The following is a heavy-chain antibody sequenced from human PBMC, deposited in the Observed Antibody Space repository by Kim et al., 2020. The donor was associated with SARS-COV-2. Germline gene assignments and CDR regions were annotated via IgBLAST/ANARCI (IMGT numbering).Heavy chain of an antibody. D-gene: IGHD4-17*01. CDR2: INWTGGST. CDR3: ARGNGDYTIDY. J-gene: IGHJ4*02. V-gene: IGHV3-20*04. Sequence: GSLRLSCAASGFTFDDYGMSWVRQAPGKGLEWVSGINWTGGSTGYADSVKGRFTISRDNAKNSLYLQMNSLRAEDTALYYCARGNGDYTIDYWGQGTLVTVSS. CDR1: GFTFDDYG.